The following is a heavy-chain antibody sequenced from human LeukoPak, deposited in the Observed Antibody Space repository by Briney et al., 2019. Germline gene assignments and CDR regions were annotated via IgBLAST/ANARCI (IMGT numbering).Heavy chain of an antibody. Sequence: GGSLRLSCAASGFTFSSYAMSWVRQAPGKGLEWVSGISGSDGSTNYADSVKGRFTISRENSKNTLYLQMNSLRAEDTAVYYCARVMGRYCSSTSCYVDYWGQGTLVTVSS. V-gene: IGHV3-23*01. CDR1: GFTFSSYA. CDR2: ISGSDGST. CDR3: ARVMGRYCSSTSCYVDY. D-gene: IGHD2-2*01. J-gene: IGHJ4*02.